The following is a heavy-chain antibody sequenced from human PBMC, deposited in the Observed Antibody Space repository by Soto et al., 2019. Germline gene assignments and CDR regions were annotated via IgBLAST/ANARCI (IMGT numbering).Heavy chain of an antibody. CDR2: IYHSGST. J-gene: IGHJ4*02. V-gene: IGHV4-4*02. Sequence: PSETLSLTCAVSGGSISSSNWWSWVRQPPGKGLEWIGEIYHSGSTNYNPSLKSRVTISVDKSKNQFSLKLSSVTAADTAVYYCATSPKGYFGPTAFDSWGQGVLVTVSS. CDR3: ATSPKGYFGPTAFDS. D-gene: IGHD1-26*01. CDR1: GGSISSSNW.